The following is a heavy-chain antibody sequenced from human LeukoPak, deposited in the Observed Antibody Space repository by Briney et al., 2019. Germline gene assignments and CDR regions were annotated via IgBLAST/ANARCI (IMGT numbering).Heavy chain of an antibody. CDR1: GFTFSSYW. CDR2: IKQDGSEK. CDR3: ARDYGDYVLLYYGMDV. J-gene: IGHJ6*02. Sequence: GGSLRLSCAASGFTFSSYWMSWVRQAPGKGLEWVANIKQDGSEKYYVDSVKGRFTISRDNAKNSLYLQMNSLRAEDTAVYYCARDYGDYVLLYYGMDVWGQGTTVTVSS. V-gene: IGHV3-7*01. D-gene: IGHD4-17*01.